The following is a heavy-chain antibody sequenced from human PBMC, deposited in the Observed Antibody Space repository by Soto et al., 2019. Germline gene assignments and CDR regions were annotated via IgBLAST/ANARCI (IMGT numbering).Heavy chain of an antibody. CDR3: ARQTAGRLPFRGVPAAMLDYYYGMDV. CDR1: GYSFTSYW. D-gene: IGHD2-2*01. CDR2: IYPGDSDT. J-gene: IGHJ6*02. V-gene: IGHV5-51*01. Sequence: GESLKISCKGSGYSFTSYWIGWVRQMPGKGLEWMGIIYPGDSDTRYSPSFQGQVTISADKSISTAYLQWSSLKASDTAMYYCARQTAGRLPFRGVPAAMLDYYYGMDVWGQGTTVTVSS.